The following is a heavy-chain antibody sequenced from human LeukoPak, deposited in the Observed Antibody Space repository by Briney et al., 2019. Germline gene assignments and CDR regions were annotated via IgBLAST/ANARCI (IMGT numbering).Heavy chain of an antibody. V-gene: IGHV3-74*01. J-gene: IGHJ4*02. Sequence: PGGSLRLPCAASGFTFSSYWMHWVRQAPGKGLGWVSRINSDGLSTSYADSVKGRFTISRDNAKNTLYLQMNSLRAEDTAVYYCARILDYWGQGTLVTVSS. CDR3: ARILDY. CDR1: GFTFSSYW. CDR2: INSDGLST.